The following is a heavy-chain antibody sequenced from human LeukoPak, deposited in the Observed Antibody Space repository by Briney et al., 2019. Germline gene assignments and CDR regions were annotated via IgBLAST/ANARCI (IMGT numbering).Heavy chain of an antibody. CDR2: IGSRTSFI. CDR1: GFTFSSYS. V-gene: IGHV3-21*01. J-gene: IGHJ4*02. Sequence: PGGSLRLSCAASGFTFSSYSMNWVRQPPGKGLEWVSSIGSRTSFIYHAESVKGRFTISRDDARNSLYLQMNSLGAEDSAVYYCARDRTLDYWGQGTLVTVSS. CDR3: ARDRTLDY. D-gene: IGHD3/OR15-3a*01.